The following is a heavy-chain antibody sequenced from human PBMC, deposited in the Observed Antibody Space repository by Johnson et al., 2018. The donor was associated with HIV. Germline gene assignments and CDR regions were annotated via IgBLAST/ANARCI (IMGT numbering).Heavy chain of an antibody. CDR3: ARDGRDMVTRGSFDV. Sequence: VQLVESGGGLAQPGGSLRLSCAASGITVSSNYMSWVRQAPGKGLEWVSVIFTVGDVYYADSVKGRFPISRDNSKNILYLQMNSLRPEDTAVYYCARDGRDMVTRGSFDVWGQGTVVTVSS. D-gene: IGHD5-18*01. V-gene: IGHV3-66*02. CDR1: GITVSSNY. CDR2: IFTVGDV. J-gene: IGHJ3*01.